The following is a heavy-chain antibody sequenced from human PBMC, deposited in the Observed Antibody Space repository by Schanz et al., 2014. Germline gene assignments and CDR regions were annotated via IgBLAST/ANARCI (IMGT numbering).Heavy chain of an antibody. Sequence: EVQLVESGGGLVKPGGSLRLSCTASRIIFGTYSMNWIRQTPKGLEWVSSINSRSNFIYYADSVKGRFTISRDNAKNSLYLQMNSLRAEDTAVYYCARGSSASLSRVWFDLWGQGTLVTVPS. D-gene: IGHD6-6*01. CDR1: RIIFGTYS. CDR3: ARGSSASLSRVWFDL. J-gene: IGHJ5*02. V-gene: IGHV3-21*01. CDR2: INSRSNFI.